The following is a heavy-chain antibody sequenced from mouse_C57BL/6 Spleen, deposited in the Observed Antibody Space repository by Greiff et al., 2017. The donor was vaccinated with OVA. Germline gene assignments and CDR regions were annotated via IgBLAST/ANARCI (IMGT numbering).Heavy chain of an antibody. J-gene: IGHJ1*03. D-gene: IGHD1-1*01. CDR1: GFTFSDYG. CDR3: AITTVVATRYFDD. CDR2: ISRGSSTI. Sequence: EVQVVESGGGLVKPGGSLKLSCAASGFTFSDYGMHWVRQAPEKGLAWVAYISRGSSTIYYAHTVKGRFTISRDNAKNTLYLQMTSLRSEDTAMYYCAITTVVATRYFDDWGKGTTVTVSS. V-gene: IGHV5-17*01.